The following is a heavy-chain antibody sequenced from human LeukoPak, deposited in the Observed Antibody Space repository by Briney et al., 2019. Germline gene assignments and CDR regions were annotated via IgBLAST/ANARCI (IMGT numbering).Heavy chain of an antibody. D-gene: IGHD3-3*01. CDR1: GYTFTNYG. CDR2: ISIYNGNT. Sequence: ASVKVSCKASGYTFTNYGISWVRQAPGQGLEWMGWISIYNGNTDCAQKLRGRVTMTTDTSTSTAYMELRSLRSDDTAVYYRARITYDFWSGYYMPDDPWGQGTLVTVSS. V-gene: IGHV1-18*01. J-gene: IGHJ5*02. CDR3: ARITYDFWSGYYMPDDP.